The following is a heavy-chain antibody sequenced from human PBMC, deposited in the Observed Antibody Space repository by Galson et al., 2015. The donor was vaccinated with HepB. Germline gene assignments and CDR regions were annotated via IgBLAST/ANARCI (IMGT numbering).Heavy chain of an antibody. CDR3: ARGRVGAPFPFDY. Sequence: SETLSLTCAVYGGSFSGYYWSWIRQPPGKGLEWIGEINHSGSTNYNPSLKSRVTISVDTSKNQFSLKLSSVTAADTAVYYCARGRVGAPFPFDYWGQGTLVTVSS. CDR2: INHSGST. D-gene: IGHD1-26*01. CDR1: GGSFSGYY. J-gene: IGHJ4*02. V-gene: IGHV4-34*01.